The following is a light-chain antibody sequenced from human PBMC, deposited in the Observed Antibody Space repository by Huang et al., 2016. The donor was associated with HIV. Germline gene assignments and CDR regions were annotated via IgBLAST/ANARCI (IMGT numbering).Light chain of an antibody. V-gene: IGKV2-28*01. CDR3: MQALQTPLT. J-gene: IGKJ4*01. Sequence: DIVMIQSPLSLPVTPGEPASISCRSSQSLLDSSGYNYLDWYGQKPGQSPHLLIYLVSNRASGVPDRFSGSGSGTDFTLNISRVEAEDVGVYYCMQALQTPLTFGGGTKVEMK. CDR2: LVS. CDR1: QSLLDSSGYNY.